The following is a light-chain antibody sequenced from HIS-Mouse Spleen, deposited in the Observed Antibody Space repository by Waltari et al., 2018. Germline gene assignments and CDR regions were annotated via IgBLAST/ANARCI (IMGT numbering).Light chain of an antibody. CDR2: EGS. CDR3: CSYAGSSWV. V-gene: IGLV2-23*01. J-gene: IGLJ3*02. Sequence: QSALTQPASVSGSPGQSITISCTGTSSDVGGYNYVSWYQQHPGKAPKLMIYEGSKRPSGVSNRFSGSKSGNTASLTISGLQAEDEADYYCCSYAGSSWVFGGGTKLTVL. CDR1: SSDVGGYNY.